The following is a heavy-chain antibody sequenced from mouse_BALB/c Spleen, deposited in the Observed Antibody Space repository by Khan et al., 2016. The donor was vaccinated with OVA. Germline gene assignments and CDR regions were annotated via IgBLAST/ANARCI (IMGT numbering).Heavy chain of an antibody. CDR2: ILPGSGTT. CDR3: TRHTRDY. V-gene: IGHV1-9*01. CDR1: GYTFNTYW. J-gene: IGHJ2*01. Sequence: QVQLKQAGAELMKPGASIKISCKATGYTFNTYWINWVRQRPGLGLEWIGEILPGSGTTHYNEKFKGKATFTADTSSNTAYMQLSSLTSDDSAVYYGTRHTRDYWGQGTTLTVSS.